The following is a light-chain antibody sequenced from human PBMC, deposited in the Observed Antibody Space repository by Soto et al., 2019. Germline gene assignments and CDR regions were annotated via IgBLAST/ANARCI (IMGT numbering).Light chain of an antibody. CDR3: AVWDDSMDGRV. CDR1: SSNIGSNT. CDR2: GQN. J-gene: IGLJ2*01. V-gene: IGLV1-44*01. Sequence: QSVLTQPPSASGTPGQRVTISCSGSSSNIGSNTVNWYQQLPGTAPNLLIYGQNQRPSGVPDRFSGSKSCTSASLAISGRQSEDEADYYCAVWDDSMDGRVFGGGTKLTVL.